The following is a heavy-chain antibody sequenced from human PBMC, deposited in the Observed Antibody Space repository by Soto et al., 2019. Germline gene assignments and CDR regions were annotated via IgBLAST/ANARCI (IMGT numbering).Heavy chain of an antibody. D-gene: IGHD3-22*01. CDR1: GGTFSSYA. CDR2: IIPIFGTA. V-gene: IGHV1-69*12. CDR3: ARPTRYYYDSSGQSAWFDP. Sequence: QVQLVQSGAEVKKPGSSVKVSCKASGGTFSSYAISWVRQAPGQGPEWMGGIIPIFGTANYAQKFQGRVTITADESTRTAYMELSSLRSEDTAVYYCARPTRYYYDSSGQSAWFDPWGQGTLVTVSS. J-gene: IGHJ5*02.